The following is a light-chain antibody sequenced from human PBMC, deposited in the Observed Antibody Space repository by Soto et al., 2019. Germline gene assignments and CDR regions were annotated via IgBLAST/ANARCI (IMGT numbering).Light chain of an antibody. V-gene: IGKV3-20*01. Sequence: EIVLTQSPGTLSLSLGERATLSCRASQSVSSSYLAWYQQKPGQAPRLLIYGASSRATGIPDRFSGSGSGTDFTLTISRLEPEDFAVYYCQQYGRSPGTFGQGTKVDIK. CDR2: GAS. J-gene: IGKJ1*01. CDR1: QSVSSSY. CDR3: QQYGRSPGT.